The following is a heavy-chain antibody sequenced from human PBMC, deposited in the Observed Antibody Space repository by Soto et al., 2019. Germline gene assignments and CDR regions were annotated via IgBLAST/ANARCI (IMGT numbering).Heavy chain of an antibody. D-gene: IGHD3-9*01. J-gene: IGHJ3*02. V-gene: IGHV4-34*01. CDR3: ARGGSNDWQVAFDI. CDR2: INHNGNN. Sequence: PLETLSLTCVVSGGSFSTYYYSWIRQSPGKGLEWIGEINHNGNNNYSPSLKSRVTMSLDTSKNQFSLKLTSVTAADTAVYYCARGGSNDWQVAFDIWGQGTMVTVSS. CDR1: GGSFSTYY.